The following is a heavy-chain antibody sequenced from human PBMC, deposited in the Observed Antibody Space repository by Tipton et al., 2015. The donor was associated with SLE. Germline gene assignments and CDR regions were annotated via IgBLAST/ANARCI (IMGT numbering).Heavy chain of an antibody. D-gene: IGHD3-22*01. CDR1: GFAFSIYG. V-gene: IGHV3-49*04. CDR3: AKDSSDIRGYYHWFDP. CDR2: IRGRTYFETT. Sequence: SLRLSCAVSGFAFSIYGMHWVRQAPGQGLEWVGFIRGRTYFETTEFAASVKGRFTISRDDSKNIAYLHMTSLKTDDTAVYYCAKDSSDIRGYYHWFDPWGQGTLVTVSS. J-gene: IGHJ5*02.